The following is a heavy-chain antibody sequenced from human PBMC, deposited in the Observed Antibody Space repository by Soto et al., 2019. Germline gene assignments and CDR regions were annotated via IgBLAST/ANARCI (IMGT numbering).Heavy chain of an antibody. CDR2: VQESGST. CDR1: GDAISNFY. V-gene: IGHV4-59*03. CDR3: ARGTRALITSFFAY. Sequence: SLTCSVSGDAISNFYWSWIRQTPGRGLEWIGCVQESGSTDYNPSLKGRVTISLHTSKSQFSLSLRSATAADTATYYCARGTRALITSFFAYWGQGIPVTVSS. D-gene: IGHD1-20*01. J-gene: IGHJ4*02.